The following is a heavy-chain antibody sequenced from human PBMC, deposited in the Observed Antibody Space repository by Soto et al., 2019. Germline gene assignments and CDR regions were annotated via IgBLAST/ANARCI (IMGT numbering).Heavy chain of an antibody. J-gene: IGHJ4*02. Sequence: QVKLVQSGAEVKKPGASVKVSCKASGYTFTSYAMPWVRQAPGQRLEWMGWINAGNGNTKYSQKLQGRVTITRDTSASTAYMALGSLSSEETAVYSCARDLPPIDCRGQGTGVSVPS. CDR2: INAGNGNT. CDR3: ARDLPPIDC. V-gene: IGHV1-3*01. CDR1: GYTFTSYA.